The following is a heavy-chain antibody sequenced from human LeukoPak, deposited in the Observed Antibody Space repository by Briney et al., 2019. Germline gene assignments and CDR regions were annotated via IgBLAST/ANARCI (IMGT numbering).Heavy chain of an antibody. J-gene: IGHJ6*02. Sequence: KPAETLSLTCTVSGGSISSGGYSWSWIRQHPGKGLDWIGYIYYIGSTYYNPSLKSRLTISVDTSKNQFSLKLSSVTAADTAVYYCARDRVDCSSTSCYFTGAYSYYGMDVWGQGTTVTVSS. CDR2: IYYIGST. D-gene: IGHD2-2*01. CDR3: ARDRVDCSSTSCYFTGAYSYYGMDV. CDR1: GGSISSGGYS. V-gene: IGHV4-31*03.